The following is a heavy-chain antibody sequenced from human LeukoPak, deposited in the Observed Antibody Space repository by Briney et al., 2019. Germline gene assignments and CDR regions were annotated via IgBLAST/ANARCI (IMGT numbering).Heavy chain of an antibody. CDR1: GYTFTGYY. CDR3: AREWFGVRFGP. D-gene: IGHD3-10*01. CDR2: INPNSGGT. J-gene: IGHJ5*02. V-gene: IGHV1-2*02. Sequence: ASVKVSCKASGYTFTGYYIHWVRQAPGQGLEWMGWINPNSGGTNYAQNFQGRVTMTRDTSISTAYMELSRLRSDDTAVYYCAREWFGVRFGPWGQGTLVTVSS.